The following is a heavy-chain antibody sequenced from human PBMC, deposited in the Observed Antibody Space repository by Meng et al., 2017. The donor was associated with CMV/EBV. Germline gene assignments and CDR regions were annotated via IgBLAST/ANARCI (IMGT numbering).Heavy chain of an antibody. Sequence: GESLKISCAASGFTFSSYEMNWVRQAPRKGLEWVANIKQDGSEKYYVDSVKGRFTISRDNAKNSLYLQMNSLRAEDTAVYYCARDRTYSSGWYLSGDYWGQGTLVTVSS. V-gene: IGHV3-7*01. D-gene: IGHD6-19*01. J-gene: IGHJ4*02. CDR1: GFTFSSYE. CDR3: ARDRTYSSGWYLSGDY. CDR2: IKQDGSEK.